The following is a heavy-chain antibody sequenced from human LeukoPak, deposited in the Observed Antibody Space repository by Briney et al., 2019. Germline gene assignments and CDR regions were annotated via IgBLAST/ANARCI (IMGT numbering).Heavy chain of an antibody. D-gene: IGHD4-17*01. CDR2: IYYSGST. Sequence: PSETLSLTCTVSGGSISSYYWNWIRQPPGKGLEWIGYIYYSGSTNYNPSLKSRVTISVDKSKNQFSLKLSSVTAADTVVYYCARSHTVTTYYYYYMDVWGKGTTVTVSS. CDR3: ARSHTVTTYYYYYMDV. J-gene: IGHJ6*03. V-gene: IGHV4-59*12. CDR1: GGSISSYY.